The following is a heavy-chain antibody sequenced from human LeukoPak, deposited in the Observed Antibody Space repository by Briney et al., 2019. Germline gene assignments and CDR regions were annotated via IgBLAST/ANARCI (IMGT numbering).Heavy chain of an antibody. CDR3: AKDLVVITPAYFDY. CDR2: ISGSGGST. V-gene: IGHV3-23*01. CDR1: GFTFSSYG. D-gene: IGHD3-22*01. J-gene: IGHJ4*02. Sequence: GGTLRLSCAASGFTFSSYGMSWVRQAPGKGLEWVSAISGSGGSTYYADSVKGRFTISRDNSKNTLYLQMNSLRAEDTAVYYCAKDLVVITPAYFDYWGQGTLVTVSS.